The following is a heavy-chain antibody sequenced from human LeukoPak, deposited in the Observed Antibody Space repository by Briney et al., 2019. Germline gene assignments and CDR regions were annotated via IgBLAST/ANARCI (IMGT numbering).Heavy chain of an antibody. CDR2: INHSGST. CDR1: GGSIRSGGYY. V-gene: IGHV4-34*01. Sequence: SETLSLTCTVSGGSIRSGGYYWSWIRQPPGKGLEWIGEINHSGSTNYNPSLKSRVTISVDTSKNQFSLKLSSVTAADTAVYYCARGDTYYYDSSGYPEPLDYWGQGTLVTVSS. CDR3: ARGDTYYYDSSGYPEPLDY. J-gene: IGHJ4*02. D-gene: IGHD3-22*01.